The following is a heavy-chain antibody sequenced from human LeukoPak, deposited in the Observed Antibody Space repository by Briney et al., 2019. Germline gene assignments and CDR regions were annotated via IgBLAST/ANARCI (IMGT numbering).Heavy chain of an antibody. CDR2: ISSSSSYI. J-gene: IGHJ5*02. V-gene: IGHV3-21*01. CDR1: GFTFSSYS. Sequence: PGRSLRLSCAASGFTFSSYSMNWVRQAPGKGLEWVSSISSSSSYIYYADSVKGRFTISRGNAKNSLYLQMNSLRAEDTAVYYCAKGVPAAVNWFDPWGQGTLVTVSS. CDR3: AKGVPAAVNWFDP. D-gene: IGHD2-2*01.